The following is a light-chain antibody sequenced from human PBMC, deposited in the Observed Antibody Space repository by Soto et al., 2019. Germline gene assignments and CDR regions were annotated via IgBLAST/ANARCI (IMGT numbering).Light chain of an antibody. CDR2: GAS. J-gene: IGKJ1*01. V-gene: IGKV3-20*01. CDR3: QQYGSSPRT. CDR1: QSVSSSY. Sequence: EIVLTQSPGTLSLSLGERATLSCRASQSVSSSYLAWYQQKPGQAPRLLMYGASSRTTGTPDRFSGSGSGTDFTLTISRLEPEDFAVYYCQQYGSSPRTFGQGTKVEIK.